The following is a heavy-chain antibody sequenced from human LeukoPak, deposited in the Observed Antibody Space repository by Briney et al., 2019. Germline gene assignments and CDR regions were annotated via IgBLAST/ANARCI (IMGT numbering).Heavy chain of an antibody. CDR1: GFTFSSYG. J-gene: IGHJ6*03. CDR3: ARDAYYDFWSGSPPHYYMDV. CDR2: IWYDGSNK. Sequence: GRSLRLSCAASGFTFSSYGMHWVRQAPGKGLEWVAVIWYDGSNKYYADSVKGRFTISRDNSKNTLYLQMNSLRAEDTAVYYCARDAYYDFWSGSPPHYYMDVWGKGTTVTVSS. V-gene: IGHV3-33*01. D-gene: IGHD3-3*01.